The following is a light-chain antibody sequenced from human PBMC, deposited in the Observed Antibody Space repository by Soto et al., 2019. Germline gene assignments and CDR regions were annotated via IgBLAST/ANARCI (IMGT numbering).Light chain of an antibody. CDR1: EGINTY. V-gene: IGKV1-9*01. J-gene: IGKJ5*01. CDR2: AAS. Sequence: IQLTQSPSSLSAYVGDRVTITCRANEGINTYLAWHQQKPGKAPKLLIYAASTLPGGVPSRFSGSGSGTDFTLTISSLQPEDFATYYCQQLDSYPITFGQGTRLEI. CDR3: QQLDSYPIT.